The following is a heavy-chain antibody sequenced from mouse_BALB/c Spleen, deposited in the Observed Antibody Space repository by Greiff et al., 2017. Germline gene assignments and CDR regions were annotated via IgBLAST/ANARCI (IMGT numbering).Heavy chain of an antibody. CDR3: ARENYGNYYAMDY. V-gene: IGHV5-9-4*01. CDR1: GFTFSSYA. Sequence: DVMLVESGGGLVKPGGSLKLSCAASGFTFSSYAMSWVRQSPEKRLEWVAEISSGGSYTYYPDTVTGRFTISRDNAKNTLYLEMSSLRSEDTAMYYCARENYGNYYAMDYWGQGTSVTVSS. J-gene: IGHJ4*01. D-gene: IGHD2-1*01. CDR2: ISSGGSYT.